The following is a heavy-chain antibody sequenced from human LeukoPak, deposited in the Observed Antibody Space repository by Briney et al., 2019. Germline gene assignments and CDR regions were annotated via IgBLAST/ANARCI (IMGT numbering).Heavy chain of an antibody. CDR1: GYTFTGYY. CDR3: ARTHIVVVPAATPYWYFDL. D-gene: IGHD2-2*01. V-gene: IGHV1-69*13. J-gene: IGHJ2*01. CDR2: IIPIFGTA. Sequence: SVKVSCKASGYTFTGYYMHWVRQAPGQGLEWMGGIIPIFGTANYAQKFQGRVTITADESTSTAYMELSSLRSEDTAVYYCARTHIVVVPAATPYWYFDLWGRGTLVTVSS.